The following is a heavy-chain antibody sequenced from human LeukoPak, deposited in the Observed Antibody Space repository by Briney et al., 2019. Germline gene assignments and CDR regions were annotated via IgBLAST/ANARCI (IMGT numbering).Heavy chain of an antibody. V-gene: IGHV1-2*02. J-gene: IGHJ4*02. D-gene: IGHD6-13*01. Sequence: ASVKVSCKASGGTFSSYAISWVRQAPGQGLEWMGWINPNSGGTNYAQKFQGRVTMTRDTSISTAYMELSRLRSDDTAVYYCARDARLSSSWYWGQGTLVTVSS. CDR3: ARDARLSSSWY. CDR1: GGTFSSYA. CDR2: INPNSGGT.